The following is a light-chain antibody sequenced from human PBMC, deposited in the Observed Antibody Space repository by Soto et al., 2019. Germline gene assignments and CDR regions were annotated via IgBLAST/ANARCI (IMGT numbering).Light chain of an antibody. CDR1: QSVSSSY. Sequence: EIVLTQSPGTLSLSPGERATLSCRASQSVSSSYLAWNQQKPGQAPRLLIYGASGRATGIPDRFSGSGSGTDFTLTIGSLEPEDFAVYYCHQYGSSSLTFGGGTKVEIK. CDR2: GAS. V-gene: IGKV3-20*01. J-gene: IGKJ4*01. CDR3: HQYGSSSLT.